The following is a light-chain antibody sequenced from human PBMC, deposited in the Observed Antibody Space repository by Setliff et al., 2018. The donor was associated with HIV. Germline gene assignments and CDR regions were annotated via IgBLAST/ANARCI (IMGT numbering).Light chain of an antibody. V-gene: IGLV2-23*01. J-gene: IGLJ2*01. CDR3: CSFAGDTIYVL. Sequence: ALTQPASVSGSPGQSITISCTGTSSDIGNSNLVSWYQQHPGKAPKLIIYEATQRPSGFSNRFSGSKSGNTASLTISGLQAEDEADYYCCSFAGDTIYVLFGGGTQLTVL. CDR1: SSDIGNSNL. CDR2: EAT.